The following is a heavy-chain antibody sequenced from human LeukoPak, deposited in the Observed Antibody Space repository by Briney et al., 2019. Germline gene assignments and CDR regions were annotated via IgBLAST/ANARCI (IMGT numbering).Heavy chain of an antibody. J-gene: IGHJ4*02. V-gene: IGHV3-23*01. CDR3: ATSSSGWYDSDY. CDR1: GFTFSSYA. Sequence: GGSLRLSCAASGFTFSSYAMSWVRQAPGKGLEWVSSISGSGGSKYYADSVKGRFTISRDNSKNTLYLQMSSLRAEDTAVYYCATSSSGWYDSDYWGQGTLVTVSS. D-gene: IGHD6-19*01. CDR2: ISGSGGSK.